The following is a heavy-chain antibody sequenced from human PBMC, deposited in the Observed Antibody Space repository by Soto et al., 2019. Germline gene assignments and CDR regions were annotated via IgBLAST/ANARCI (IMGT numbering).Heavy chain of an antibody. CDR3: ARDLRGVGYCSSTSCPRGYYYYYYGMDV. Sequence: ASVKVSCKASGYTFTSYAMHWVRQAPGQRLEWMGWINAGNGNTKYSQKFQGRGTITRDTSASTAYMELSSLRSEDTAVYYCARDLRGVGYCSSTSCPRGYYYYYYGMDVWGQGTTVTVSS. J-gene: IGHJ6*02. CDR2: INAGNGNT. D-gene: IGHD2-2*01. V-gene: IGHV1-3*01. CDR1: GYTFTSYA.